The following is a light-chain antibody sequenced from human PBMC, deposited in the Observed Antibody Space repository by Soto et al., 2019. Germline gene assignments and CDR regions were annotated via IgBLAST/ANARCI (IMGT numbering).Light chain of an antibody. CDR3: ISYTDSSTYV. CDR1: SNDVARNSR. Sequence: QSALTQPPSVSGSPGQSVTISCTGTSNDVARNSRVSWYQQPPGTAPQLVIYGVTNRPSGVPDRFSGSRSGNTAFLTISGLQAEDEADYFCISYTDSSTYVFGTGTKLTV. J-gene: IGLJ1*01. V-gene: IGLV2-18*02. CDR2: GVT.